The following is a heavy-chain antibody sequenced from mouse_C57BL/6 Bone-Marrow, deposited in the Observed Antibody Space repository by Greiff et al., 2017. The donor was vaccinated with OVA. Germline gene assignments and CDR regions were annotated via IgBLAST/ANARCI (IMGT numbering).Heavy chain of an antibody. J-gene: IGHJ2*01. CDR2: ISSGSSTI. CDR3: ARPPSNWERVDY. Sequence: EVQLQQSGGGLVKPGGSLKLSCAASGFTFSDYGMHWVRQAPEKGLEWVAYISSGSSTIYYADTVKGRFTISRDNAKNTLFLQRTSLRSEDTAMYYCARPPSNWERVDYWGQGTTLTVSS. D-gene: IGHD4-1*01. V-gene: IGHV5-17*01. CDR1: GFTFSDYG.